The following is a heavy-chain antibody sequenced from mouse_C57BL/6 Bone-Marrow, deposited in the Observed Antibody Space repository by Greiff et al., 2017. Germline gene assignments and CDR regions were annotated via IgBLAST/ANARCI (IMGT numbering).Heavy chain of an antibody. J-gene: IGHJ4*01. D-gene: IGHD3-2*02. CDR2: ISNGGGST. Sequence: EVKLVESGGGLVQPGGSLKLSCAASGFTFSDYYMYWVRQTPEKRLEWVAYISNGGGSTYYPDTVKGRFTISRDNAKNTRYLQMSRLKSEDTAMYYCARRALDSSGYPYYAMDYWGQGTSVTVSS. V-gene: IGHV5-12*01. CDR1: GFTFSDYY. CDR3: ARRALDSSGYPYYAMDY.